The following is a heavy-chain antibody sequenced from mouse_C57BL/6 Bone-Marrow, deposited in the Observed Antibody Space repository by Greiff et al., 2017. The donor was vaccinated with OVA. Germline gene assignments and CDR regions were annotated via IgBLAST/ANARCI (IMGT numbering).Heavy chain of an antibody. CDR1: GYTFTSYW. CDR3: ARSGGNSDY. Sequence: QVQLQQPGAELVKPGASVKLSCKASGYTFTSYWMQWVKQRPGQGLEWIGEIDPSDSYTNYNQKFKGKATLTVDTSSSTAYMQLSSLTSDDSAVYYCARSGGNSDYWGQGTTLTVSS. V-gene: IGHV1-50*01. D-gene: IGHD2-1*01. CDR2: IDPSDSYT. J-gene: IGHJ2*01.